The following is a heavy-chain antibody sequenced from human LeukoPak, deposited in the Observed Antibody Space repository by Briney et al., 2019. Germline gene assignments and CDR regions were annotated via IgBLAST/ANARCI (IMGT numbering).Heavy chain of an antibody. D-gene: IGHD6-13*01. CDR1: GCTFSSYA. J-gene: IGHJ6*04. Sequence: SVTVSCKASGCTFSSYAISWVRQPPGQGLEWMGGIIPIFGTANYAQKFQGRVTITADESTSTAYMELSSLRSEDTAVYYCARDRGRRTAAGTYYYYGMDVWGKGTTVTVSS. CDR3: ARDRGRRTAAGTYYYYGMDV. CDR2: IIPIFGTA. V-gene: IGHV1-69*13.